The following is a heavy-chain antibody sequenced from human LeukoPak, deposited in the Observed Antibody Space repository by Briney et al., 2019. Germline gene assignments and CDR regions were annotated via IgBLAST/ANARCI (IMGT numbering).Heavy chain of an antibody. CDR2: IYHSGST. J-gene: IGHJ5*02. Sequence: PSGTLSLTCAVSGGSISSRNWWSWVRQPPGKGLEWIGEIYHSGSTNYNPSLKSRVAISVDKSKNQFSLRLSSVTAADTAVYYCARGRIFGVVISPYNRFDPWGQGTLVTVSS. D-gene: IGHD3-3*01. CDR3: ARGRIFGVVISPYNRFDP. CDR1: GGSISSRNW. V-gene: IGHV4-4*02.